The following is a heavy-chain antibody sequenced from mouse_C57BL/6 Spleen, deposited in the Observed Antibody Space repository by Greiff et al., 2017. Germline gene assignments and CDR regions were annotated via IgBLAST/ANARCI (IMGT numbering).Heavy chain of an antibody. CDR2: IDPETGGT. Sequence: QVQLQQSGAELVRPGASVTLSCKASGYTFTDYEMHWVQQTPVHGLEWIGAIDPETGGTAYNQKFKGKAILTADKSSSTAYMELRRLTSEDSAVYYWTPPYDGSSPYYFDYWGQGTTLTVSS. V-gene: IGHV1-15*01. D-gene: IGHD1-1*01. J-gene: IGHJ2*01. CDR3: TPPYDGSSPYYFDY. CDR1: GYTFTDYE.